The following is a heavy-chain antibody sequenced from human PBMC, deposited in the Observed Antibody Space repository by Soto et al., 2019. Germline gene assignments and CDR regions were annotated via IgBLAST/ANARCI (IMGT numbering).Heavy chain of an antibody. CDR2: IYPGDSDT. V-gene: IGHV5-51*01. J-gene: IGHJ3*02. CDR1: GYSFTSYW. D-gene: IGHD1-26*01. Sequence: PGESLKISCKGSGYSFTSYWIGWVRQMPGKGLEWMGIIYPGDSDTRYSPSFQGQVTISADKSISTAYLQWSSLKSSDTAMYYCASTELSCDEPAEAFDIWGQGTMVTVSS. CDR3: ASTELSCDEPAEAFDI.